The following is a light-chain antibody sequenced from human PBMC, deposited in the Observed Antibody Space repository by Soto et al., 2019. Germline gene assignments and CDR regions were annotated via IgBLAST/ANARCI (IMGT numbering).Light chain of an antibody. CDR2: EVT. CDR3: SSYAGSNNWV. J-gene: IGLJ3*02. Sequence: QSALTQPPPASGSLGQSVTISCTGTSSDVGGYDFVSWYQQHPGKAPKLTIYEVTRRPSGVPDRFSGSKSGNTASLTVSGLQAEDEADYYCSSYAGSNNWVFGGGTKVTVL. CDR1: SSDVGGYDF. V-gene: IGLV2-8*01.